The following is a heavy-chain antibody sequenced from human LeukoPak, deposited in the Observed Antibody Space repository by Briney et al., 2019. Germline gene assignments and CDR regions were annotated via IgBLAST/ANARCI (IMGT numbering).Heavy chain of an antibody. V-gene: IGHV1-18*01. CDR1: GYTFTSYG. D-gene: IGHD2-2*01. CDR2: ISAYNGNT. Sequence: GASVKVSCKASGYTFTSYGISWVRQAPGQGLEWMGWISAYNGNTNYAQKPQGRVTITGDTSASTAYMELSSLRSEDTAVYYCARGYCSSTSCYMDVWGQGTTVT. J-gene: IGHJ6*02. CDR3: ARGYCSSTSCYMDV.